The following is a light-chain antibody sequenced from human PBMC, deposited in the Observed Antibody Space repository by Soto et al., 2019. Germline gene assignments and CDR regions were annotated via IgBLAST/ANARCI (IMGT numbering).Light chain of an antibody. Sequence: EFVLTQSPGTLSLSPGERATLSCRASQTVRNNYLAWYQQKPGQSPRLLIYGASTRATGIPARFSGSGSGTQFTLTISSLQSEDFAVYYCQQYNNWPPAWTFGQGTKVDIK. V-gene: IGKV3-15*01. CDR1: QTVRNN. CDR2: GAS. CDR3: QQYNNWPPAWT. J-gene: IGKJ1*01.